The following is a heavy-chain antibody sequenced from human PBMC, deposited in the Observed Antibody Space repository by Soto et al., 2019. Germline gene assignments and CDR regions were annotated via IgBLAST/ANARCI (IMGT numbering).Heavy chain of an antibody. CDR3: AAGIGGAY. J-gene: IGHJ4*02. Sequence: QVQLQESGPGLVKPSETLSLTCTVSGGSISSYYWSWIRQPPGKGLEWIGYIYYSGRTNYNPSLKSRVTISVDTSKNQFSLKLSSVTAADTAVYYCAAGIGGAYWGQGTLVTVSS. V-gene: IGHV4-59*01. CDR1: GGSISSYY. D-gene: IGHD6-19*01. CDR2: IYYSGRT.